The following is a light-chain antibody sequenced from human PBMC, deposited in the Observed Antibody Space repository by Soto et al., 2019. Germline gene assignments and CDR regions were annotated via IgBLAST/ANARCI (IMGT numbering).Light chain of an antibody. CDR3: QQYHTWPIT. J-gene: IGKJ4*01. CDR2: GAS. CDR1: QGIKDY. V-gene: IGKV3-15*01. Sequence: EIVMTQSPATLSVSPGERAPLSCRASQGIKDYLAWYQQKPGQAPRLLISGASTGATGIPARFSGSGSGTEFTLTISSLQSEDCAIYYCQQYHTWPITFGGGTKVDI.